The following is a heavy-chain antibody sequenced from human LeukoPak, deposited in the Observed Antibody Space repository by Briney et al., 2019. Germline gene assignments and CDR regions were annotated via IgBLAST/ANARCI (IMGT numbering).Heavy chain of an antibody. Sequence: TGRSLRLSCAASGFTFEDYAMHWVRQAPGKGLEWVSGITWNSGDIGYADSVKGRFTISRDNSKNSLYLQMNSLRPEDTALYYCAKLTVPSSPDLSYWGRGTQVTVSS. V-gene: IGHV3-9*01. CDR1: GFTFEDYA. CDR2: ITWNSGDI. CDR3: AKLTVPSSPDLSY. D-gene: IGHD4-17*01. J-gene: IGHJ4*01.